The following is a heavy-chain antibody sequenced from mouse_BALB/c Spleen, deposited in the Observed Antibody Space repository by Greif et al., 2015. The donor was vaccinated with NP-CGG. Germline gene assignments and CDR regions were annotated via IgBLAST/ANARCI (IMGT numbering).Heavy chain of an antibody. D-gene: IGHD2-10*02. V-gene: IGHV1-14*01. Sequence: VQLQQSGPELVEPGASVKMSCKASGYTFTNYVIHWVKQKPGQGLEWIGYINPYNDGTKYNEKFKGKATLTSDKSSNTAYMYLSSLTSEDSAVYYCALREYGNYWVAYWGQGTLVTVSA. CDR2: INPYNDGT. CDR3: ALREYGNYWVAY. CDR1: GYTFTNYV. J-gene: IGHJ3*01.